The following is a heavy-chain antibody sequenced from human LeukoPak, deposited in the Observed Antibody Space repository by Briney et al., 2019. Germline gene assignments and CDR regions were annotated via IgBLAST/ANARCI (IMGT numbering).Heavy chain of an antibody. Sequence: GGSLRLSCAASGFTFSSYSMNWVRQAPGKGLEWVSTITVSGGSTYYADSVEGRFTISRDDSQNTLYLQMNSLRAEDTAVYYCAKAPSSAYFRAFDAWGQGSLVTVSS. CDR1: GFTFSSYS. J-gene: IGHJ4*02. CDR2: ITVSGGST. V-gene: IGHV3-23*01. D-gene: IGHD3-22*01. CDR3: AKAPSSAYFRAFDA.